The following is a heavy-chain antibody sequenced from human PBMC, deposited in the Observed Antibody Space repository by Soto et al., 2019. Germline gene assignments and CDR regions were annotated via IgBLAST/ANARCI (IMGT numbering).Heavy chain of an antibody. CDR3: AKDLYSSGGYNYVDP. Sequence: GGSLRLSCAASGFTFSSYAMHWVRQAPGKGLEWVAVISYDGSNKYYADSVKGRFTISRDNSKNTLYLQMNSLRDEDTAMYYCAKDLYSSGGYNYVDPWGQGTQVTVSS. D-gene: IGHD6-19*01. CDR1: GFTFSSYA. V-gene: IGHV3-30-3*01. J-gene: IGHJ5*02. CDR2: ISYDGSNK.